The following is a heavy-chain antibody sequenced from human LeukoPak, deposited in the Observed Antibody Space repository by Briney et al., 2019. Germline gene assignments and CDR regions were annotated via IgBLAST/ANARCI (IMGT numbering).Heavy chain of an antibody. V-gene: IGHV1-8*03. D-gene: IGHD2-2*01. CDR3: ARLRGYCSSTSCYLLYYYMDV. J-gene: IGHJ6*03. CDR1: GYTFTSYD. CDR2: MNPNSGNT. Sequence: ASVKVSCKASGYTFTSYDINWVRQATGQGLEWMGWMNPNSGNTGYAQKFQGRVTITRNTSISTAYMELSSLRSEDTAVYYCARLRGYCSSTSCYLLYYYMDVWGKGTTVTVSS.